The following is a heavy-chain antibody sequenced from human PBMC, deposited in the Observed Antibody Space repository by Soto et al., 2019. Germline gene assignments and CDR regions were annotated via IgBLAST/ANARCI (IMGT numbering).Heavy chain of an antibody. CDR2: ISGSGGST. Sequence: GGSLRLSCAASGFTFSSYAMSWVRQAPGKGLEWVSAISGSGGSTYYADYVKGRFTISRDNSKNTLYLQMNSLRAEDTAVYYCANSPYCSGGSCYSGWFDPWGQGTLVTVSS. D-gene: IGHD2-15*01. V-gene: IGHV3-23*01. J-gene: IGHJ5*02. CDR3: ANSPYCSGGSCYSGWFDP. CDR1: GFTFSSYA.